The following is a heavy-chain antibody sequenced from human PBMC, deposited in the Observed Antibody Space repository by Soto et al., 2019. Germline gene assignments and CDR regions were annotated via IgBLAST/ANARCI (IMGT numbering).Heavy chain of an antibody. D-gene: IGHD2-2*02. Sequence: GGSLRLSCAASGFTFSSYAMSWVRQAPGKGLEWVSAISGSGGSTYYADSVKGRFTISRDNSKNTLYLQMNSLRDKDTTVYYNVNIGYAYCSSTSCYKFDYWGQGTLVTVSS. J-gene: IGHJ4*02. CDR2: ISGSGGST. CDR3: VNIGYAYCSSTSCYKFDY. CDR1: GFTFSSYA. V-gene: IGHV3-23*01.